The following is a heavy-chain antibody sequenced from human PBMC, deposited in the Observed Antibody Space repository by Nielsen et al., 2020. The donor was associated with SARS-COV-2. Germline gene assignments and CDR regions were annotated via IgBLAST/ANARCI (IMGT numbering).Heavy chain of an antibody. CDR2: ISYDGSNK. Sequence: GESLKISCAASGFTFSSYGMHWVRQAPGKGLEWVAVISYDGSNKYYADSVKGRFTISRDNSKNTLYLQMNSLRAEDTAVYYCAKDSIAVAAPDAFDIWGQGTMVTVSS. CDR1: GFTFSSYG. D-gene: IGHD6-19*01. J-gene: IGHJ3*02. CDR3: AKDSIAVAAPDAFDI. V-gene: IGHV3-30*18.